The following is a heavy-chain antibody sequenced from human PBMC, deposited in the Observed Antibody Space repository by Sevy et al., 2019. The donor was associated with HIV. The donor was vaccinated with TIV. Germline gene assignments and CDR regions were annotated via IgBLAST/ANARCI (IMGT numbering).Heavy chain of an antibody. V-gene: IGHV3-30-3*01. CDR1: GFTFTRYA. J-gene: IGHJ4*02. CDR3: ARDPHAVPHWGSFDS. D-gene: IGHD3-16*01. CDR2: ISKEGTNK. Sequence: GGSLRLSCEASGFTFTRYASHWVRQAPGKGLEWVAVISKEGTNKYYIDSVKGRFTISRDNSRNTLFLQMERLRAEDTAMYFCARDPHAVPHWGSFDSWGQGTLVTVSS.